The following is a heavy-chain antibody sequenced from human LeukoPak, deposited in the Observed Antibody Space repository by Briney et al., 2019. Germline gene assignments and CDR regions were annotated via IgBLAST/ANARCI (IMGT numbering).Heavy chain of an antibody. J-gene: IGHJ4*02. D-gene: IGHD3-16*01. CDR3: VKDGFFRQTYAYYFDY. CDR1: GFTFSSYE. Sequence: GGSLRLSCAASGFTFSSYEMNWARQAPGKGLEWVSYISSSGSTIYYADSVKGRFTISRDNIKNTVYLQMNSLRTEDTALYFCVKDGFFRQTYAYYFDYWGQGTLVTVSS. V-gene: IGHV3-48*03. CDR2: ISSSGSTI.